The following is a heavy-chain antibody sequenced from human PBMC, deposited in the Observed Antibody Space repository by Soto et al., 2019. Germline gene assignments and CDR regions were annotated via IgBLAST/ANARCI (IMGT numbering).Heavy chain of an antibody. CDR2: IKTDGSSI. Sequence: EVQLVESGGDLVQPGGSLRLSCAASGFIFSDCWLGWVCQAPGKGLEWVANIKTDGSSIYYVGSVRGRFTISRDNAKNLLRLQTNSLSAEDTAVYYCASHGDYVFDNWGQGTLVTVSS. J-gene: IGHJ4*02. CDR3: ASHGDYVFDN. D-gene: IGHD3-16*01. CDR1: GFIFSDCW. V-gene: IGHV3-7*02.